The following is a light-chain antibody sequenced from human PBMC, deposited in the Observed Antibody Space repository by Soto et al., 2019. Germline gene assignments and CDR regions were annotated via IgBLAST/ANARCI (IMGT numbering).Light chain of an antibody. Sequence: ETVLTQSPGTLSLSPGERATLSCRASQSISSTYLAWYQHKPGQAPRLLIYGAFSRATGIPDRFSGSGSGTDFTLTISRLEPEDFAVYYCQQYGSSPWTFGQGTKVDNK. V-gene: IGKV3-20*01. CDR3: QQYGSSPWT. J-gene: IGKJ1*01. CDR2: GAF. CDR1: QSISSTY.